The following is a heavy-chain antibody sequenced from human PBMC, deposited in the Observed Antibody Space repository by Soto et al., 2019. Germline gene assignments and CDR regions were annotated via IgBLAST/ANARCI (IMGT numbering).Heavy chain of an antibody. Sequence: QVQLQESGPGLVKPSQTLSLTCTVSGGSISSGGYYWSWIRQHPGKGLEWIGYIYYSGSTYYNPSLKSRVTISVDTSKNQFSLKLSSVTAADTAVYYCARGTGRLFQTMDYDFWRGSGYYFDYWGQGTLVTVSS. V-gene: IGHV4-31*03. CDR3: ARGTGRLFQTMDYDFWRGSGYYFDY. CDR2: IYYSGST. D-gene: IGHD3-3*01. CDR1: GGSISSGGYY. J-gene: IGHJ4*02.